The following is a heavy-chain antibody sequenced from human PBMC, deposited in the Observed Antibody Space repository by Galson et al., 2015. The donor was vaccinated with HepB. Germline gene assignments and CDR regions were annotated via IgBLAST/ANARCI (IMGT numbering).Heavy chain of an antibody. CDR3: TRDLGYYDFWSGYHNWFDP. V-gene: IGHV3-49*03. CDR2: IRSKAYGGTT. J-gene: IGHJ5*02. CDR1: GFPFGDYA. D-gene: IGHD3-3*01. Sequence: LRLSCAASGFPFGDYAMSWFRQAPGKGLEWVGFIRSKAYGGTTEYAASVKGRFTISRDDSKSIAYLQMNSLKTEDTAAYYCTRDLGYYDFWSGYHNWFDPWGQGTLVTVSS.